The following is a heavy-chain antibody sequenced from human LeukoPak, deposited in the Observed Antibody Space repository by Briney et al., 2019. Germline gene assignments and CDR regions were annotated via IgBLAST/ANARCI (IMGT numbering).Heavy chain of an antibody. V-gene: IGHV3-21*01. CDR3: ARDRIEGATSDFDY. CDR2: ISSSSSYI. Sequence: GGSLRLSCAASGFTFSSYSMNWVRQAPGKGLEWVSSISSSSSYIYYADSVKGRFTISRDNAKNSLYLQMNSLRAEDTAVYYCARDRIEGATSDFDYWGQGTLVTVSS. D-gene: IGHD2-21*01. CDR1: GFTFSSYS. J-gene: IGHJ4*02.